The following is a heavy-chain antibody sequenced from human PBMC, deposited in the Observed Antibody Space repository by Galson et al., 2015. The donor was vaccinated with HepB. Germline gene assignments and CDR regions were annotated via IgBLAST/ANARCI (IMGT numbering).Heavy chain of an antibody. V-gene: IGHV4-34*01. CDR1: GGSFSGYY. CDR2: INHSGST. CDR3: ARVKGDYGSGSYRINYYYYYGMDV. J-gene: IGHJ6*02. D-gene: IGHD3-10*01. Sequence: SETLSLTCAVYGGSFSGYYWSWIRQPPGKGLEWIGEINHSGSTNYNPSLKSRVTISVDTSKNQFSLKLSSVTAADTAVYYCARVKGDYGSGSYRINYYYYYGMDVWGQGTTVTVSS.